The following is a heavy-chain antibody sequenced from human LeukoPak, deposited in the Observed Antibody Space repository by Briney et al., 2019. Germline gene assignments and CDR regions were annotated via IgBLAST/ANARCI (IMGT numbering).Heavy chain of an antibody. CDR2: ISGSGGST. CDR1: GFTFSSYA. CDR3: ARDQGSGWSRGPFDY. Sequence: GGSLRLSCAASGFTFSSYAMSWVRQAPGKGLEWVSAISGSGGSTYYADSVKGRFTISRDNSKNTLYLQMNSLRAEDTAVYYCARDQGSGWSRGPFDYWGQGTLVTVSS. J-gene: IGHJ4*02. V-gene: IGHV3-23*01. D-gene: IGHD6-19*01.